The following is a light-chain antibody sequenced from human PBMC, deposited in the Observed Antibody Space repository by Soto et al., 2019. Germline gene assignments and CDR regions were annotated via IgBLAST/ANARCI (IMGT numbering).Light chain of an antibody. CDR1: QSVSSSY. CDR3: QQYGSSQWT. V-gene: IGKV3-20*01. Sequence: EIVLTKSPGTLSLSQGERATLSCRASQSVSSSYLAWYQQKPGQAPRLLIYGASSRATGIPDRFSGSGSGTDFTLTISRLEPEDFAVHYCQQYGSSQWTFGQATKVDI. CDR2: GAS. J-gene: IGKJ1*01.